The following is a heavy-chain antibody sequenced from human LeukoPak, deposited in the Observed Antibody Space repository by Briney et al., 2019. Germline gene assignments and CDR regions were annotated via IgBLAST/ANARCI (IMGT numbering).Heavy chain of an antibody. Sequence: GESLRLSCAASGFTFSSYWMHWVRQAPGKGLVWVSRINTDGSSTSYADSVKGRFTISRDNAKNTLYLQMNSLRAEDTAVYYCARDRYYYYDSSGYSVGLDYWGQGTLVTVSS. J-gene: IGHJ4*02. CDR2: INTDGSST. CDR3: ARDRYYYYDSSGYSVGLDY. CDR1: GFTFSSYW. D-gene: IGHD3-22*01. V-gene: IGHV3-74*01.